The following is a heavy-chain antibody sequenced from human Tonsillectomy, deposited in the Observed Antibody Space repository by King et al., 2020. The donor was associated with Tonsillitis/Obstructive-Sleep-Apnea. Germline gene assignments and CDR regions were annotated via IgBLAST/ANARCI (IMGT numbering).Heavy chain of an antibody. Sequence: QLVQSGAEVKKPGASVKVSCKASGYTFTSYGISWVRQAPGQGLEWMGWISAYNGNTHYAQKLQGRVTMTTDTSTSTAYMELRSLRSDDTAVYYCASSVNTWFGEYSNGMDVWGKGTTVTVSS. J-gene: IGHJ6*03. CDR2: ISAYNGNT. V-gene: IGHV1-18*01. D-gene: IGHD3-10*01. CDR3: ASSVNTWFGEYSNGMDV. CDR1: GYTFTSYG.